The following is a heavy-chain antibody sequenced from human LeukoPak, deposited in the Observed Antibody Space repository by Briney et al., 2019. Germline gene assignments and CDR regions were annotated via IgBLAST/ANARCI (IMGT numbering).Heavy chain of an antibody. J-gene: IGHJ6*02. D-gene: IGHD2-15*01. CDR2: IYYSGST. Sequence: SLRLSCAASGFTFSNYAMYWVRQPPGKGLEWIGYIYYSGSTYYNPSLKSRVTTSIDTSKNQFSLRLTSVTAADTAVYYCARFGVAGGYYHGMDVWGQGTTVTVSS. CDR3: ARFGVAGGYYHGMDV. V-gene: IGHV4-30-4*08. CDR1: GFTFSNYAMY.